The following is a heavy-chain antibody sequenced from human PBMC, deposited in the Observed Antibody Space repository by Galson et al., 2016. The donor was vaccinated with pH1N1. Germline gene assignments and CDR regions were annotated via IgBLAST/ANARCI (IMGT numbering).Heavy chain of an antibody. CDR2: INPNSGGT. CDR3: AGWDSSTWDGDYYYGMDV. D-gene: IGHD6-13*01. J-gene: IGHJ6*02. CDR1: GYTFTGYY. Sequence: SVKVSCKASGYTFTGYYMHWVRQAPGQGLEWMGWINPNSGGTNYAETFQGRVTMTRDTSISTAYMELSRLRSDDTAVYYCAGWDSSTWDGDYYYGMDVWGQGTTVTVSS. V-gene: IGHV1-2*02.